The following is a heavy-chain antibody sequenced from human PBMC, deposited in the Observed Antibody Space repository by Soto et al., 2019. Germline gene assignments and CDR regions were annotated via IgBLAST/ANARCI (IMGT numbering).Heavy chain of an antibody. J-gene: IGHJ4*02. CDR1: GFSLTTSGVG. CDR3: AHRVLRTVFGLVTTTAIYFDF. CDR2: IYWDDDK. D-gene: IGHD3-3*01. Sequence: QITLKESGPPVVKPTETLTLTCTFSGFSLTTSGVGVGWVRQSPGKAPAWLALIYWDDDKRYSTSLNSRLIITKDTSKNQVVLTMANVDPADTATYYCAHRVLRTVFGLVTTTAIYFDFWGPGTPVVVSS. V-gene: IGHV2-5*02.